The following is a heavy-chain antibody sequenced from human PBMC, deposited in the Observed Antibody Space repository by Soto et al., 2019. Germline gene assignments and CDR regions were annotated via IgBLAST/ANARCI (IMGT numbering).Heavy chain of an antibody. J-gene: IGHJ4*02. Sequence: QVQLQESGPGLVKPSQTLSLTCTVSGGSISSGGYYWSWIRQHTGKGLEWIGYIYYSGSTYYNPSLKSRVTISVDTSKNQCSLKLSSVTAADTAVYYCAREWIAARPDRGFDYWGQGTLVTVSS. CDR1: GGSISSGGYY. V-gene: IGHV4-31*03. CDR2: IYYSGST. CDR3: AREWIAARPDRGFDY. D-gene: IGHD6-6*01.